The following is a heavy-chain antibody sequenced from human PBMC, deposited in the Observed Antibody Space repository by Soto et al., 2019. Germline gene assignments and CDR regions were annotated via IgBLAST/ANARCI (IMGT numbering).Heavy chain of an antibody. CDR3: SRDWSRVVLRYFYWLLQGPFAI. CDR2: ISGSGGST. V-gene: IGHV3-23*01. D-gene: IGHD3-9*01. J-gene: IGHJ3*02. Sequence: PGGSLRLSCAASGCTFSSYAMNWGRQAPGKGLEWVSGISGSGGSTYYADSAKGRFTISRDNAKNTLYLQMNSLRAEDTAVYYCSRDWSRVVLRYFYWLLQGPFAIRGQVTMVTVSS. CDR1: GCTFSSYA.